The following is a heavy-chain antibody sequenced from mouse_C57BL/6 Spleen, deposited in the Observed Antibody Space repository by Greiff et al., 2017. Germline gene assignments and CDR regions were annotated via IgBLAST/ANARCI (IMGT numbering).Heavy chain of an antibody. CDR3: AHYGSSYGYFDV. J-gene: IGHJ1*03. Sequence: QVQLQQPGAELVMPGASVKLSCKASGYTFTSYWMHWVKQRPGQGLEWIGEIDPSDSYTNYNQKFKGKSTLTVDKSSSTAYMQLSSLTSEDSAVYYCAHYGSSYGYFDVWGTGTTVTVSS. CDR2: IDPSDSYT. V-gene: IGHV1-69*01. CDR1: GYTFTSYW. D-gene: IGHD1-1*01.